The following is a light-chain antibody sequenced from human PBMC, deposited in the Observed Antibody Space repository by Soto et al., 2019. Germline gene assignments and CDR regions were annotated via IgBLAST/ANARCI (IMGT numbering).Light chain of an antibody. J-gene: IGKJ4*01. CDR3: QQYNNWPLT. V-gene: IGKV3D-15*01. Sequence: KQARATLSESPGERVTLSCRASLSVSSYLAWYQQKPGQAPRLLTYDASYRATGIPARFIGSGSGTDFTLTISSLQSEDFAVYYCQQYNNWPLTLCGGTKVDVK. CDR2: DAS. CDR1: LSVSSY.